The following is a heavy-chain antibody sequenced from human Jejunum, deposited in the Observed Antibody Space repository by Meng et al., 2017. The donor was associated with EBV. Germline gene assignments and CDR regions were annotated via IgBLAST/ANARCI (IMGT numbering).Heavy chain of an antibody. Sequence: HVYLGRSGAVVKKRGASVQISRKTSGYTFTNYYMRWVRQAPGQGLEWVEMVNPSPVDTTYARKFQGRVTMTSDTSTSTVHMELNSLKSDDTAVYYCARGLDSSTPGTDWGQGTLVTVSS. CDR3: ARGLDSSTPGTD. V-gene: IGHV1-46*01. D-gene: IGHD6-13*01. CDR2: VNPSPVDT. CDR1: GYTFTNYY. J-gene: IGHJ4*02.